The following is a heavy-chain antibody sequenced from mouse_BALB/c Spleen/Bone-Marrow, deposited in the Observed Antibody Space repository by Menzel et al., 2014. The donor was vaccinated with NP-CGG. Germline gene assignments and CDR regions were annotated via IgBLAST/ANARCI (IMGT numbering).Heavy chain of an antibody. V-gene: IGHV5-4*02. CDR2: ISDGGSYT. CDR3: ARTYRPFALDC. J-gene: IGHJ4*01. D-gene: IGHD2-14*01. CDR1: GFTFSDYY. Sequence: EVQLQQSGGGLVKPGGSLKLSCAASGFTFSDYYMYWVRQTPEKRLEWVATISDGGSYTSYLDSVKGRFTISRDNAKNDLYLQMSSLKSEDTAMYYCARTYRPFALDCWGQGTSVTVSS.